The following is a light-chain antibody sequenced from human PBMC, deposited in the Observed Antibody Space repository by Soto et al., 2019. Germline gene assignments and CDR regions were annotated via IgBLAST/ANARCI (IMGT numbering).Light chain of an antibody. CDR2: AAS. V-gene: IGKV1-8*01. J-gene: IGKJ4*01. Sequence: AIRMTQSPSSFSASTGDRVTITCRASQGISSYLAWYQQKPGKAPKLLIYAASTLQSGVPSRFSGSGSGTDFTLTISCLQSEDFATYYCQQYYSYPRLTFGGGTQVAIK. CDR3: QQYYSYPRLT. CDR1: QGISSY.